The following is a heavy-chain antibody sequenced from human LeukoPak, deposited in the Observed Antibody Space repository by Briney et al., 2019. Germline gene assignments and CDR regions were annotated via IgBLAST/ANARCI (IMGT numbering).Heavy chain of an antibody. CDR1: GGSISSYY. J-gene: IGHJ5*02. CDR2: IYTSGST. V-gene: IGHV4-4*07. CDR3: ARTYSSRSFDP. D-gene: IGHD6-13*01. Sequence: SETLSLTCTVSGGSISSYYWSWIRQPAGKGLEWIGRIYTSGSTNYNPSLKSRVTLSVDTSKNQSSLKLSSVTAADTAVYYCARTYSSRSFDPWGQGTLVTVSS.